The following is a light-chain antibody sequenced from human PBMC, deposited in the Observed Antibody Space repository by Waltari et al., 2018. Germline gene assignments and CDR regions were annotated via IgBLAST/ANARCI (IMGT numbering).Light chain of an antibody. Sequence: SFDLSQPPSVSVSPGQTARITCGGDNIGSKNVHWYKQRPPQAPILVISYNIERPSGIPGRFSGSKSGNTATLIISGVGAGDEADYYCQVWDSSTDHVVFGGGTRLTVL. CDR2: YNI. V-gene: IGLV3-21*01. CDR1: NIGSKN. CDR3: QVWDSSTDHVV. J-gene: IGLJ2*01.